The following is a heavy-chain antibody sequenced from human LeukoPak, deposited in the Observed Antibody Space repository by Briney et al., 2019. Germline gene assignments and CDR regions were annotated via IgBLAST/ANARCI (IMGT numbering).Heavy chain of an antibody. J-gene: IGHJ6*02. CDR3: AKDHKGSGWPYDYYNMDV. CDR2: IWFDGSNE. V-gene: IGHV3-30*02. D-gene: IGHD6-19*01. CDR1: GFTFSTYG. Sequence: GGSLRLSCATSGFTFSTYGMHWVRQAPGKGLEWVAFIWFDGSNEDYADSVKGRFTISRDNSKNTLYLQMNSLRAEDTAVYYCAKDHKGSGWPYDYYNMDVWGQGTTVTVSS.